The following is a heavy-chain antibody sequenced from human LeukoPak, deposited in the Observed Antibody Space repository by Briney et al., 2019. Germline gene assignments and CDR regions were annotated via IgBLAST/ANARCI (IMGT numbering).Heavy chain of an antibody. CDR1: GFTFSNYA. Sequence: PGGSLRLSCAASGFTFSNYAMSWVRQAPGKGLEWVSAMSGSGSSTYYADSVKGRLTISRDNSKNTLFLQMNSLRAEDTAVYYCAKDFYDSSGSRYDYWGQGTLVTVSS. CDR3: AKDFYDSSGSRYDY. V-gene: IGHV3-23*01. CDR2: MSGSGSST. D-gene: IGHD3-22*01. J-gene: IGHJ4*02.